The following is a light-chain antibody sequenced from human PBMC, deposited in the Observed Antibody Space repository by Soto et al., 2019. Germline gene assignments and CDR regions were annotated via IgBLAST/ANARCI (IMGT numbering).Light chain of an antibody. CDR1: QSIRIY. CDR2: AAS. J-gene: IGKJ1*01. Sequence: DIQMTQSPSSLSASVGDRVTITCRASQSIRIYLNWYQQKPGKAPELLLFAASSLQSRVPSRFSGSGSGTDFTLTISSLQPEDFATYYCQQSGDTPPWTFGQGTKVEIK. CDR3: QQSGDTPPWT. V-gene: IGKV1-39*01.